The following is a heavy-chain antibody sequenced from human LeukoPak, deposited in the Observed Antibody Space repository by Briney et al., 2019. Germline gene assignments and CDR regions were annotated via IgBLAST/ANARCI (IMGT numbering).Heavy chain of an antibody. Sequence: SETLSLTCTVSGGSISSYYWSWIRQPPGKGLEWIGYIYYSGSTNYNPSLKSRVTISVDTSKNQFSLKLSSVTAADTAVYYCARDRTGYSSGRPYYFDYWGQGTLVTVSS. V-gene: IGHV4-59*01. J-gene: IGHJ4*02. CDR1: GGSISSYY. D-gene: IGHD6-19*01. CDR3: ARDRTGYSSGRPYYFDY. CDR2: IYYSGST.